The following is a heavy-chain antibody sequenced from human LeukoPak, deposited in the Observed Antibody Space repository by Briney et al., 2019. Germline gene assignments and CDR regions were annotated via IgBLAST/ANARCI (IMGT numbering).Heavy chain of an antibody. CDR2: TYYRSKWYN. CDR1: GYSVSNNSVT. J-gene: IGHJ4*02. V-gene: IGHV6-1*01. Sequence: SQTLSLTCAISGYSVSNNSVTWIWIRQPPSRGLEWLGRTYYRSKWYNDYADFVSGRITVNADTSKSQFSLQLNYVTPEDTAVYYCARELHGEHLSRFDFWGQGTLVTVSS. D-gene: IGHD2-21*01. CDR3: ARELHGEHLSRFDF.